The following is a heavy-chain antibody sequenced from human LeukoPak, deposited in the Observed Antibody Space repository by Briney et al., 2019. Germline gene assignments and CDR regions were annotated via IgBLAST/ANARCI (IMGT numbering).Heavy chain of an antibody. CDR3: ARRRAGSSIDY. Sequence: SETLSLTCTVSGGSISSYYWSSIRQPPGKGLEWIGYIYYSGSTNYNPSLKSRVTISVDTSKNQFSLKLSSVTAADTAVYYCARRRAGSSIDYWGQGTLVTVSS. J-gene: IGHJ4*02. CDR1: GGSISSYY. CDR2: IYYSGST. D-gene: IGHD1-26*01. V-gene: IGHV4-59*01.